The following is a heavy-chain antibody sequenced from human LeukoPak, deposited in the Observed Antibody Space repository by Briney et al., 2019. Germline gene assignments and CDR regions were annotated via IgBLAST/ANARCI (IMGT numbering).Heavy chain of an antibody. V-gene: IGHV1-69*04. D-gene: IGHD6-13*01. Sequence: ASVKVSCKASGGTFSSYAISWVRQAPGQGPELMGRIIPILGIANYAQKFQGRVTITADKSTSTAYMELSSLRSEDTAVYYCARAKGDSSSWYQNWFDPWGQGTLVTVSS. CDR3: ARAKGDSSSWYQNWFDP. J-gene: IGHJ5*02. CDR2: IIPILGIA. CDR1: GGTFSSYA.